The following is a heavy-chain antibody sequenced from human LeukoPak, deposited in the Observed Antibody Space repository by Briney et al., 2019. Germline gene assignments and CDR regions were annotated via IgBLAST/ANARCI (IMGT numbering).Heavy chain of an antibody. CDR2: ISYGGSNK. J-gene: IGHJ4*02. CDR3: AKDGVATLDY. CDR1: GFTFSRYW. D-gene: IGHD5-12*01. Sequence: GGSLRLSCAASGFTFSRYWMHWARQAPGKGLEWVAVISYGGSNKYYADSVKGRFTISRDNSKNTLYLQMNSLRAEDTAVYYCAKDGVATLDYWGQGTLVTVSS. V-gene: IGHV3-30*18.